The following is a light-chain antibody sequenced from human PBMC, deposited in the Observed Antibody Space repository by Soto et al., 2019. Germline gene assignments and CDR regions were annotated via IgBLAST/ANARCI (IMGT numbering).Light chain of an antibody. J-gene: IGKJ1*01. V-gene: IGKV3-20*01. CDR3: GQFVSAPPRT. CDR2: GVS. CDR1: QSVSSTF. Sequence: IVLTQSPGTLSLSPWERATLSCRASQSVSSTFLAWYQQKPGQAPRLLIFGVSNRATGIPDRFSGSGSGTDFTLTISRLEPEDFAVYYCGQFVSAPPRTFGQGTKVDIK.